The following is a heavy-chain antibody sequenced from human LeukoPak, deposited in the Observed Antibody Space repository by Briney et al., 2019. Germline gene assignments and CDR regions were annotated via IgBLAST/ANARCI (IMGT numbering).Heavy chain of an antibody. CDR3: ARGGTIFEVVKPHGAFDI. D-gene: IGHD3-3*01. V-gene: IGHV4-30-4*01. Sequence: PSETLSLTCTVSGASISSGDYLWSWIRQPPGMGLEWIGNIYYSASTNYNASLKSRVTISIDTSKNQFSLKLSSVTAADTAVYYCARGGTIFEVVKPHGAFDIWGQGTMVTVSS. CDR2: IYYSAST. J-gene: IGHJ3*02. CDR1: GASISSGDYL.